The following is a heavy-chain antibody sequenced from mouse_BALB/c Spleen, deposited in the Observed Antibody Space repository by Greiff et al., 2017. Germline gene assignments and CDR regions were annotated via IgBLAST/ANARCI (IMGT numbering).Heavy chain of an antibody. CDR3: AREGYDYAFDY. V-gene: IGHV5-6-3*01. CDR1: GFTFSSYG. Sequence: EVNLVESGGGLVQPGGSLKLSCAASGFTFSSYGMSWVRQTPDKRLELVATINSNGGSTYYPDSVKGRFTISRDNAKNTLYLQMSSLKSEDTAMYYCAREGYDYAFDYWGQGTTLTVSS. D-gene: IGHD2-4*01. CDR2: INSNGGST. J-gene: IGHJ2*01.